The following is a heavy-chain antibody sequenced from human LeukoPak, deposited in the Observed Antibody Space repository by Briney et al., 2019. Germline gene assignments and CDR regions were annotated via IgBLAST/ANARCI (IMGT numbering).Heavy chain of an antibody. J-gene: IGHJ6*02. D-gene: IGHD3-3*01. CDR2: IYSGGST. V-gene: IGHV3-53*01. CDR1: GFTVSSNY. CDR3: ARGRFLEWFDGMDV. Sequence: GGSLRLSCAASGFTVSSNYMSWFRQAPGKGLEWVSVIYSGGSTYYADSVKGRFTISRDNSKNTLYLQMNSLRAEDTAVYYCARGRFLEWFDGMDVWGQGTTVTVSS.